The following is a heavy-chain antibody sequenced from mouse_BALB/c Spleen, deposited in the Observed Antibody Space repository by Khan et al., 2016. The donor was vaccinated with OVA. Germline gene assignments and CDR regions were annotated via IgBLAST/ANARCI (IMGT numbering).Heavy chain of an antibody. Sequence: QVHVKQSGAELVKAGASVKMSCKASGYTFTSYWMHWVKQRLGQGLEWFAETNPTNGRTYYNEKFKSKATLTVDKSSSTAYRLLSGPTSEDSAVYYCARIKKIVATYFDYWGQGTTLTVSS. CDR3: ARIKKIVATYFDY. D-gene: IGHD1-1*01. CDR2: TNPTNGRT. V-gene: IGHV1S81*02. J-gene: IGHJ2*01. CDR1: GYTFTSYW.